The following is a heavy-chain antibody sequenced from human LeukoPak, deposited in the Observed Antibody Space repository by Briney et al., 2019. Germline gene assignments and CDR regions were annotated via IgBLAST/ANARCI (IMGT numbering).Heavy chain of an antibody. Sequence: SETLSLTCAVYGGSFSGYYWSWIRQPPGKGLEWIGEINHSGSTNYNPSLKSRVTISVDTSKNQFSLKLSSVTAADTAVYYCARAPWRYSYGYDYWGQGTLVTVSS. D-gene: IGHD5-18*01. CDR2: INHSGST. CDR3: ARAPWRYSYGYDY. CDR1: GGSFSGYY. V-gene: IGHV4-34*01. J-gene: IGHJ4*02.